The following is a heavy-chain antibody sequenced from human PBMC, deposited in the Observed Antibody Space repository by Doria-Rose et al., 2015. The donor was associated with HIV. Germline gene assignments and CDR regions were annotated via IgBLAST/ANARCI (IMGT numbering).Heavy chain of an antibody. CDR1: GVSLSSPGMG. CDR2: IISDDDR. CDR3: ARIKSSRWYHKYYFDF. V-gene: IGHV2-26*01. D-gene: IGHD6-13*01. Sequence: SGPVLVKPTETLTLTCTVSGVSLSSPGMGVSWIRQTPGKALEWLANIISDDDRSYKTSLKSRLTISRGTSKSQVVLTMTDMDPVDTATYYCARIKSSRWYHKYYFDFWGQGTLVIVSA. J-gene: IGHJ4*02.